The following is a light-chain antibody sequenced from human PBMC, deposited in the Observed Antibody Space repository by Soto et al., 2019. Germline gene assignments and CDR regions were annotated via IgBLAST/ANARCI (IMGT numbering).Light chain of an antibody. V-gene: IGKV3-11*01. CDR1: LNVNSY. Sequence: VLTQSPATLSLSPGERATLSCRASLNVNSYLAWYQKKPGQAPRLVIYDASNRAPGIPARFSGSGSGTDLTLTISSLETEDSAVYYCQQRQYWPPITFGQGTRLEIK. CDR2: DAS. J-gene: IGKJ5*01. CDR3: QQRQYWPPIT.